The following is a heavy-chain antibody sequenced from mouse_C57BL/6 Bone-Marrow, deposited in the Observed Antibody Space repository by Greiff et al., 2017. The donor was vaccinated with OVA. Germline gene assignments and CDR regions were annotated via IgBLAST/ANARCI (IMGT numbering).Heavy chain of an antibody. CDR3: ARRGLDYYAMDY. CDR1: GYTFTSYW. V-gene: IGHV1-50*01. CDR2: IDPSDSYT. J-gene: IGHJ4*01. Sequence: VQLQQPGAELVKPGASVKLSCKASGYTFTSYWMQWVKQRPGQGLEWIGEIDPSDSYTNYNQKFKGKATLTVDTSSSTAYMQLSSLTSEDSAVYDCARRGLDYYAMDYWGQGTSVTVSS.